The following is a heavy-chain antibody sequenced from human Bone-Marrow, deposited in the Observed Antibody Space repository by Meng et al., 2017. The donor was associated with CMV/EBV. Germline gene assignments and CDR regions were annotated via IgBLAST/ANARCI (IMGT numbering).Heavy chain of an antibody. CDR3: VKSGSYPYPHVFVY. CDR2: IYYSGST. Sequence: SGGYISSGGYYWSWIRKHPGKGLEWIGYIYYSGSTYYNPSLKSRVTISVDTSKNQFSMKLSYVTAADTAEYYCVKSGSYPYPHVFVYWGQGTLVTVSS. CDR1: GGYISSGGYY. J-gene: IGHJ4*02. D-gene: IGHD1-26*01. V-gene: IGHV4-31*02.